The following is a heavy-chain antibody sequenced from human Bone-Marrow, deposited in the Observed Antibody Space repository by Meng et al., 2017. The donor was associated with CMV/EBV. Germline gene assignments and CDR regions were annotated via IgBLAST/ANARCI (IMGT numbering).Heavy chain of an antibody. J-gene: IGHJ4*02. Sequence: SVKVSCKASGGTFSSYAIGWVRQAPGQGLEWMGGIIPIFGTANYAQKFQGRVTITTDESTSTAYMELSSLRSEDTAVYYCARGRTVATIFPDYWGQGTLVTVSS. CDR1: GGTFSSYA. CDR2: IIPIFGTA. CDR3: ARGRTVATIFPDY. V-gene: IGHV1-69*05. D-gene: IGHD5-12*01.